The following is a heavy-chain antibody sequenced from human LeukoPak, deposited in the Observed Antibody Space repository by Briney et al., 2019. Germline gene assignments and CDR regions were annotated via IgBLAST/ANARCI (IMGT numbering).Heavy chain of an antibody. D-gene: IGHD6-13*01. J-gene: IGHJ2*01. V-gene: IGHV4-59*08. CDR2: IYYSGGT. Sequence: PSETLSLTCTVSGGSISSHYWSWIRQPPGKGLEWIGYIYYSGGTYYNPSLESRVTISVDTSKSQFSLKLSSVTAADTAVYYCARTYGSSGLGYFDLWGRGTLVTVSS. CDR3: ARTYGSSGLGYFDL. CDR1: GGSISSHY.